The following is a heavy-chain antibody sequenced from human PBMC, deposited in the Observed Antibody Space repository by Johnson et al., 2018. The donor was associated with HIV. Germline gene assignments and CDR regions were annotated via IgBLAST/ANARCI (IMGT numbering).Heavy chain of an antibody. D-gene: IGHD6-13*01. CDR3: ARGGIAAAGDAFDI. CDR2: ISYDGSNK. J-gene: IGHJ3*02. CDR1: GFTFSSYA. Sequence: QVQLVESGGGVVQPGRSLRLSCAASGFTFSSYAMHWVRQAPGKGLEWVAVISYDGSNKYYADSVKGRFTISRDNSKNTLYLQMNRLRPEDTAVYYCARGGIAAAGDAFDIWGQGTMVTVSS. V-gene: IGHV3-30-3*01.